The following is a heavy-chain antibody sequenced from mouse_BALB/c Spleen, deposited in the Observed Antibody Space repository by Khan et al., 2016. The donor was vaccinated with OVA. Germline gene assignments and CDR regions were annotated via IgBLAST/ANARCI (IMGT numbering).Heavy chain of an antibody. D-gene: IGHD2-10*01. Sequence: EVQLQESGGGLVKPGGSLKLSCAASGFAFISYDMSWVRQTPERRLEWVATISSGGSYSYYPDSVKGRFTISRDIDRKTLYLQMSSLRSEVTAFYYCARPSYYGNPWFTYWGQGTLVTVSA. CDR3: ARPSYYGNPWFTY. CDR2: ISSGGSYS. CDR1: GFAFISYD. V-gene: IGHV5-9*02. J-gene: IGHJ3*01.